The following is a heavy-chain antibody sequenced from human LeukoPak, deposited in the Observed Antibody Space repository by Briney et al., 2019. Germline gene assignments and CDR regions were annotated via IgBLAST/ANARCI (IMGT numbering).Heavy chain of an antibody. V-gene: IGHV4-59*08. J-gene: IGHJ4*02. CDR1: GGSISSYY. D-gene: IGHD2-15*01. CDR3: ARLDCSGGSCYSGYFDY. Sequence: SETLSLTCTVSGGSISSYYWSWIRQPPGKGLEWIGYIYYSGSTNYNPSLKSRVTISVDTSKNQFSLKLSSVTAADTAVYYCARLDCSGGSCYSGYFDYWGLGTLVTVSS. CDR2: IYYSGST.